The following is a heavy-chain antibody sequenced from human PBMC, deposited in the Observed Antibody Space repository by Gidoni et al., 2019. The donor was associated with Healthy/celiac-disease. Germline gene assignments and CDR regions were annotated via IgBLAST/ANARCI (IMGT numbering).Heavy chain of an antibody. D-gene: IGHD2-2*01. CDR1: GFTFSSSG. V-gene: IGHV3-30*18. CDR3: AKGPTCSSTSCYYYFDY. J-gene: IGHJ4*02. CDR2: ISYDGSNK. Sequence: QVQLVESGGGVVQPGRALRLSCAASGFTFSSSGMHWVRPAPGKGLGWVAVISYDGSNKYYADSVKVRFTISRDNSKNTLYLQMNSLRAEDTAVYYCAKGPTCSSTSCYYYFDYWGQGTLVTVSS.